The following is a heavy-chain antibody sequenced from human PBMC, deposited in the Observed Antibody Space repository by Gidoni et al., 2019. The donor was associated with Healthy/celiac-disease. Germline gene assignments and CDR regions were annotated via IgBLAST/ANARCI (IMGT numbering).Heavy chain of an antibody. Sequence: RQPPGKGLEWIGYIYYSGSTNYNPSLKSRVTISVDTSKNQFSLKLSSVTAADTAVYYCAGGGDYYDSSGTLDYWGQGTLVTVSS. CDR3: AGGGDYYDSSGTLDY. V-gene: IGHV4-59*01. CDR2: IYYSGST. J-gene: IGHJ4*02. D-gene: IGHD3-22*01.